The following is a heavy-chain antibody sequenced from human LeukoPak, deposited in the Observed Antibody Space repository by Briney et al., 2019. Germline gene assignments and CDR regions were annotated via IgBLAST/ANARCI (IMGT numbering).Heavy chain of an antibody. D-gene: IGHD2-15*01. Sequence: SETLSLTCTVSGGSISSYYWSWIRQPAGKGLEWIGRIYTSGSTNYNPSLKSRVTMSVDTSKNQFSLKLSSVTAADTAVYYCARGRPFSIGGEYYFDYWGQGTLVTVPS. V-gene: IGHV4-4*07. J-gene: IGHJ4*02. CDR3: ARGRPFSIGGEYYFDY. CDR2: IYTSGST. CDR1: GGSISSYY.